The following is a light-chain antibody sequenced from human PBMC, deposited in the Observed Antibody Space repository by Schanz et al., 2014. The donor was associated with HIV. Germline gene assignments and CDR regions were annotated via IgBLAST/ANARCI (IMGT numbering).Light chain of an antibody. J-gene: IGKJ1*01. V-gene: IGKV3D-20*01. CDR2: DAS. CDR3: QQYGVSPPWT. CDR1: QSVSSN. Sequence: EIVMTQSPAILSVSPGERATLSCRASQSVSSNLAWYQQKPGLAPRLLIYDASSRATGIPDRFSGSGSGTDFTLTINRLEPEDFAVYYCQQYGVSPPWTFGQGTKVESK.